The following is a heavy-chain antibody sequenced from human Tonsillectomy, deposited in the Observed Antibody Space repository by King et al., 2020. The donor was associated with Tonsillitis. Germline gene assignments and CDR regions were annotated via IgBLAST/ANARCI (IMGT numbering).Heavy chain of an antibody. CDR2: IYHSGST. J-gene: IGHJ3*02. D-gene: IGHD3-22*01. V-gene: IGHV4-4*02. Sequence: QLQESGPGLVKPSGTLSLTCAVSGGSISSSNWWSWVCQPPGKGLEWIGEIYHSGSTNYNPSLKSRVTISVDKSKNQFSLKLSSVTAADTAVYYCARSDSSVYYDDAFDIWGQGTMVTVSS. CDR3: ARSDSSVYYDDAFDI. CDR1: GGSISSSNW.